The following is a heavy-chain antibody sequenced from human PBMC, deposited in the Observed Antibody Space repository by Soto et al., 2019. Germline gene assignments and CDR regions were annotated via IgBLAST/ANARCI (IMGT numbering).Heavy chain of an antibody. Sequence: EVQLVESGGGQVKPGGSLRLSCAASGFSFSTYSMNWVRQAPGKGLEWVSSIHSSSRYIYYADSVKGRFTISRDNAKNSVFLQMGRLTAEATAVYYLARGSPNFWMRVEAFGIWGQGTMVSVS. CDR2: IHSSSRYI. CDR3: ARGSPNFWMRVEAFGI. CDR1: GFSFSTYS. J-gene: IGHJ3*02. V-gene: IGHV3-21*01. D-gene: IGHD3-3*01.